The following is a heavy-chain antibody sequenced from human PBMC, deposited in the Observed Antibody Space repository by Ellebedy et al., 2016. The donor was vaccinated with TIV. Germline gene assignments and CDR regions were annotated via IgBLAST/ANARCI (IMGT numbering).Heavy chain of an antibody. D-gene: IGHD1-26*01. Sequence: ASVKVSCXASGYTFTSYGISWVRQAPGQGLEWMGWISAYNGNTNYAQKLQGRVTMTTDTSTSTAYMELRSLRSDDTAVYYCARDENYSGSYYDSGLFAYWGQGTLVTVSS. J-gene: IGHJ4*02. CDR1: GYTFTSYG. V-gene: IGHV1-18*01. CDR3: ARDENYSGSYYDSGLFAY. CDR2: ISAYNGNT.